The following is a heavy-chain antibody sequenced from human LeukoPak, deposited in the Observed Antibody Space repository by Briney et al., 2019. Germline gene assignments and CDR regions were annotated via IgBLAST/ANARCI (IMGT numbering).Heavy chain of an antibody. V-gene: IGHV3-23*01. J-gene: IGHJ3*02. CDR3: AARTGGDAYDI. CDR2: ISDTGGVR. CDR1: GFTFSRYA. Sequence: GGSLRLSCAAAGFTFSRYAMTWVRRAPGKGLDYVSSISDTGGVRDYADSVKGRFTISRDNSMETSYLQMTSLRVEDTAVYYCAARTGGDAYDIWGQGTMVTVSS.